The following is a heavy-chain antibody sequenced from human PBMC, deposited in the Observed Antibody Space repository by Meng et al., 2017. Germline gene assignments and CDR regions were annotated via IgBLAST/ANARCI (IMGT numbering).Heavy chain of an antibody. J-gene: IGHJ4*02. V-gene: IGHV3-15*01. CDR2: IKSKTNGGTT. D-gene: IGHD4-17*01. CDR1: GFSFSNAW. Sequence: LVGSGGGVGQPGRSLRLACATPGFSFSNAWMSLVRQAAGKGLEWVGRIKSKTNGGTTDYAAPVKGRFTISRDDSKDTLYLQMNSLKTEDTAVYYCTTDRGRGTVTIAYWGQGALVTVSS. CDR3: TTDRGRGTVTIAY.